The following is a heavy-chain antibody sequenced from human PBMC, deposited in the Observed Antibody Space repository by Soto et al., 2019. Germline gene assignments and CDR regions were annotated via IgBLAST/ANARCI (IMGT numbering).Heavy chain of an antibody. CDR2: IYSSGST. CDR3: ARGQRFSDWFDP. CDR1: GGSLSRSADS. J-gene: IGHJ5*02. D-gene: IGHD3-3*01. V-gene: IGHV4-61*02. Sequence: TRSLTSTVSGGSLSRSADSRTCIQTTAGKGLGWIGRIYSSGSTKYNPALQSRVTMSLDTSNNQFSLRLTSVTAADTAVYYCARGQRFSDWFDPWGQGTLVTVSS.